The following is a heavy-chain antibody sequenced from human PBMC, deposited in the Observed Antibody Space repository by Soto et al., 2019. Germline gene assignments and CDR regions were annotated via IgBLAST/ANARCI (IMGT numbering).Heavy chain of an antibody. CDR3: ARDLNPYFGPGRLHGFFDF. D-gene: IGHD3-10*01. CDR1: GYDFIDHY. Sequence: QGQLVQSGAEVKKPGASVKVSCKASGYDFIDHYIHWLRQAPGQGLEWMGWINPNGGGAKYAQKFQGRIIMTGDTSITTVYMSLSGLTSDDTALYYCARDLNPYFGPGRLHGFFDFWGQGTQVTVSS. CDR2: INPNGGGA. V-gene: IGHV1-2*02. J-gene: IGHJ4*02.